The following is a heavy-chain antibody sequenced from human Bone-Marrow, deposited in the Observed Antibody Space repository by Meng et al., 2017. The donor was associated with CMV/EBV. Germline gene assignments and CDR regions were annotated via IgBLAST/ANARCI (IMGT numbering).Heavy chain of an antibody. Sequence: SETLSLTCTVSGGSISSSSYYWGWIRQPPGKGLEWIGSIYYSGSTYYNSSLKSRVTISVDTSKNQFSLKLSSVTAADTAVYYCARIYLDYDFWSGYENYYGMDVWGQGTTVTVSS. CDR1: GGSISSSSYY. V-gene: IGHV4-39*01. CDR2: IYYSGST. J-gene: IGHJ6*02. D-gene: IGHD3-3*01. CDR3: ARIYLDYDFWSGYENYYGMDV.